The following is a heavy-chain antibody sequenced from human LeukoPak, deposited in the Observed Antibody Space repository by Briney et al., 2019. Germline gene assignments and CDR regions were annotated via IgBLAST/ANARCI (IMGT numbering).Heavy chain of an antibody. V-gene: IGHV3-7*01. D-gene: IGHD3-3*01. J-gene: IGHJ4*02. CDR3: ARKGFLELGFDY. Sequence: PGGSLRLSCEASGFTFSSHWMSWVRQPPGKGLEWVAIIKYDGSEKYYVDSVKGRFTFSRDNVKNSLYLQMNSLRAEDTAVYYCARKGFLELGFDYWGQGTLVTVSS. CDR2: IKYDGSEK. CDR1: GFTFSSHW.